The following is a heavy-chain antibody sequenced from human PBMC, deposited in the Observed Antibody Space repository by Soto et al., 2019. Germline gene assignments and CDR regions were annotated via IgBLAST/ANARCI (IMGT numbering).Heavy chain of an antibody. J-gene: IGHJ3*02. Sequence: QVQLVESGGGVVQPGRSLRLSCAASGFTSSSFVIHWVRQAPGKGLEWLAVISSDGNNQYYADSVKGRFTISRDNSKNTLYLQVNSLRAEDTAVYFCAKERGVLDAFDIWGQGTMDTVSS. CDR1: GFTSSSFV. V-gene: IGHV3-30*18. CDR3: AKERGVLDAFDI. D-gene: IGHD3-10*01. CDR2: ISSDGNNQ.